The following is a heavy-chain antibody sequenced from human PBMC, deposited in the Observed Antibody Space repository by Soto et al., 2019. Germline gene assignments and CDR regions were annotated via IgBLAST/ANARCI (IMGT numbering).Heavy chain of an antibody. V-gene: IGHV3-11*06. CDR2: ISSSSSYT. J-gene: IGHJ6*02. Sequence: QVQLVESGGGLVKPGGSLRLSCATSGFTFSDYYMSWIRQAPGKGLEWVSYISSSSSYTNYADSVKGRFTISRDNAKNSLYLQMNSLTAEDTAVYYCARKGYYYYGMDVWGQGTTVTVSS. CDR1: GFTFSDYY. CDR3: ARKGYYYYGMDV.